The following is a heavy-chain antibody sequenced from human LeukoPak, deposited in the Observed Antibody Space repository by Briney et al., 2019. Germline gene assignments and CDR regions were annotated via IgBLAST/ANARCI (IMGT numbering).Heavy chain of an antibody. V-gene: IGHV1-2*02. D-gene: IGHD3-10*01. CDR3: ARGGSGSYFSWLDP. CDR1: GYTFTGYY. CDR2: INPNSGGT. J-gene: IGHJ5*02. Sequence: ASVKVSCKASGYTFTGYYIHWVRQAPGQGLECVGLINPNSGGTNYAQKFQGRVTMTRDTSISTAYMELSRLRSDDTAVYYCARGGSGSYFSWLDPWGQGTLVTVSS.